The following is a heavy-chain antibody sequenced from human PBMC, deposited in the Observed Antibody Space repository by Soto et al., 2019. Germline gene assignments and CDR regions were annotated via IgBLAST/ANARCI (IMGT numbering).Heavy chain of an antibody. CDR2: IYGDNDK. D-gene: IGHD4-17*01. CDR3: AHCTLHDYGDYDPGTSHVFDS. CDR1: GFSLSNSGVG. J-gene: IGHJ4*02. V-gene: IGHV2-5*02. Sequence: QITLKESGPSPVKPTQTLTVTCTFSGFSLSNSGVGVAWIRQPPGKALEWLALIYGDNDKRYSPSLKTRLTTTKDNPKNPGVLKMTNMDPGDTATYYCAHCTLHDYGDYDPGTSHVFDSWGQGTLVTVSS.